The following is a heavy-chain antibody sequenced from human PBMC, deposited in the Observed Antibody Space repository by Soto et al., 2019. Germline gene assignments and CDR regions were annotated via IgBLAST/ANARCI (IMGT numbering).Heavy chain of an antibody. CDR1: GFSFRNYG. Sequence: QVLLVESGGGVVQPGTSLRLSCAASGFSFRNYGMHWVRQAPGKGLEWVAVTSSDGNTKNYAASVKGRFTISSDTSKNTLYLQMSGLRAEERALYYCARWGGSYYGSWLDPWGQGTVVIVSS. D-gene: IGHD1-26*01. CDR3: ARWGGSYYGSWLDP. V-gene: IGHV3-33*01. J-gene: IGHJ5*02. CDR2: TSSDGNTK.